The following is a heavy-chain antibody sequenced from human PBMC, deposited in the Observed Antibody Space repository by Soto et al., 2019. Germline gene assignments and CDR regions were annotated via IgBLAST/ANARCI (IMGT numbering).Heavy chain of an antibody. J-gene: IGHJ4*02. V-gene: IGHV3-9*01. CDR2: ISWNSAST. Sequence: EVQLVESGGGLVEPGKSLRLSCVVSGFTYEDFAMHWVRQAPGKGLEWVSGISWNSASTGYADSVTGRFTISRDNAKNSLYLQMNSLRAEDTATYYCVRDGLDYYDTERLYFDKWGQGTLVTVSS. CDR3: VRDGLDYYDTERLYFDK. D-gene: IGHD3-22*01. CDR1: GFTYEDFA.